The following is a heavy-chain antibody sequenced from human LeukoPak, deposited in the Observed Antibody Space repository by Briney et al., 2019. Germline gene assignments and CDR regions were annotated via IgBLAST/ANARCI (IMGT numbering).Heavy chain of an antibody. CDR2: IWYDGSNK. V-gene: IGHV3-33*01. Sequence: GGSLRLSSAAAGFTFRTYGMVWVRQAPGKGLEWVAVIWYDGSNKYYADSVKGRFTISRDNSKNTLYLQMNSLRAEDTAVYYCTTNQIMVPEYYADYCGQGNLVTVSS. J-gene: IGHJ4*02. D-gene: IGHD3-10*01. CDR1: GFTFRTYG. CDR3: TTNQIMVPEYYADY.